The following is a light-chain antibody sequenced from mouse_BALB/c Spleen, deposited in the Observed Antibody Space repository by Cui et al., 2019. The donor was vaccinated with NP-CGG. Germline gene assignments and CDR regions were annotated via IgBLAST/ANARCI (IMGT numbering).Light chain of an antibody. Sequence: QAVVTQESALTTSPGETVTFTCRSSTGAVTSRSYANWVQEKPDHLFTGLIGGTNNRVPGVPARFSGSLIGDKAALTITGAQTEDEAIYFCALWYSNHWVFGGGTKLTVL. CDR1: TGAVTSRSY. J-gene: IGLJ1*01. V-gene: IGLV1*01. CDR2: GTN. CDR3: ALWYSNHWV.